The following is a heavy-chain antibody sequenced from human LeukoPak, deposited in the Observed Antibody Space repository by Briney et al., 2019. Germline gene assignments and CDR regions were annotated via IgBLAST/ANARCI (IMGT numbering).Heavy chain of an antibody. CDR3: ARAGGSGSYNFDY. Sequence: GGSLRLSCAASGFTVSSNYMSWVRQAPGKGLEWGSVIYSGGSTYYADSVKGRFTISRDNSKNTLYLQINSLRPEDTAVYYCARAGGSGSYNFDYWGQGTLVTVSS. CDR2: IYSGGST. CDR1: GFTVSSNY. V-gene: IGHV3-53*01. J-gene: IGHJ4*02. D-gene: IGHD3-10*01.